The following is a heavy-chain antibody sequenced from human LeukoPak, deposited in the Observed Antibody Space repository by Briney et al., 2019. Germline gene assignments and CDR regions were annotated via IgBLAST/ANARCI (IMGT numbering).Heavy chain of an antibody. Sequence: GSLRLSCAASGFIFSSHGMDCVRQAPGKGLEWVSGVSPSGDITYYADSVKGRFTISRDNSKNRVYLQMDSLRFEDAAVYYCAQELAYRRFDNWGQGTLVTVSS. D-gene: IGHD1-1*01. J-gene: IGHJ4*02. V-gene: IGHV3-23*01. CDR2: VSPSGDIT. CDR1: GFIFSSHG. CDR3: AQELAYRRFDN.